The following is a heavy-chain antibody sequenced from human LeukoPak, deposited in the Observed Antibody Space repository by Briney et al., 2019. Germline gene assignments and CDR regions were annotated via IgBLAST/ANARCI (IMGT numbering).Heavy chain of an antibody. V-gene: IGHV3-7*01. CDR3: ARLGARQILEY. D-gene: IGHD4-17*01. Sequence: QPGGSLRLSCAASGFTFSRHWMYWVRQAPGKGLEWVANIKQDGSAKPYVDSVKGRFTISRDNAKNSLYLQMNSLRAEDTAVYYCARLGARQILEYWGQGTLVTVSS. CDR2: IKQDGSAK. CDR1: GFTFSRHW. J-gene: IGHJ4*02.